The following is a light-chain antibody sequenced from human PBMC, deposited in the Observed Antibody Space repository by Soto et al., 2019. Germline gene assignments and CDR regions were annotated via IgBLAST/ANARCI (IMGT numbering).Light chain of an antibody. J-gene: IGKJ2*01. Sequence: EIVMTQSPATLSVSPGERATLSWRASQSVSSNLAWYQQKPDQAPRLLIYGASTRATGIPARFSGSGSETEFTLNISSLKSEDFAVYYCQHYNNWPPITFGQGTKLEIK. CDR3: QHYNNWPPIT. CDR2: GAS. V-gene: IGKV3-15*01. CDR1: QSVSSN.